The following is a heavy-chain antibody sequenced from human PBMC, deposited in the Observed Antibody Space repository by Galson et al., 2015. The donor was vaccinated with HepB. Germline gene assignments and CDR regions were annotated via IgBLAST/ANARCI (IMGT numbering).Heavy chain of an antibody. D-gene: IGHD5-18*01. CDR2: IIPILGIA. CDR1: GGTFSSYT. Sequence: SVKVSCKASGGTFSSYTISWVRQAPGQGLERMGRIIPILGIANYAQKFQGRVTITADKSTSTAYMELSSLRSEDTAVYYCASPLDNHDTAMGQYFPRGQYYYYYYGMDVWGQGTTVTVSS. V-gene: IGHV1-69*02. J-gene: IGHJ6*02. CDR3: ASPLDNHDTAMGQYFPRGQYYYYYYGMDV.